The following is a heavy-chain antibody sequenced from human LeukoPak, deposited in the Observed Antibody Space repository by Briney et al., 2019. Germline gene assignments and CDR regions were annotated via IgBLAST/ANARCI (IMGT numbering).Heavy chain of an antibody. CDR2: INHSGST. CDR3: ARGSEDIVVVPAAMYYYYLDV. J-gene: IGHJ6*03. D-gene: IGHD2-2*01. Sequence: SETLSLTCAVYGGSFSGYYWSWIRQPPGKGLEWIGEINHSGSTNYNPSLKSRVTISVDTSKNQFSLELSSVTAADTAVYYCARGSEDIVVVPAAMYYYYLDVWGKGTTVTVSS. V-gene: IGHV4-34*01. CDR1: GGSFSGYY.